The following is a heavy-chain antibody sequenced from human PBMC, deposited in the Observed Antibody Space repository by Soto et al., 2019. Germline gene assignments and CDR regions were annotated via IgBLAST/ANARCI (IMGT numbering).Heavy chain of an antibody. D-gene: IGHD3-10*01. CDR2: ISGSGGST. CDR1: GFTFSSYA. Sequence: EVQLLESGGGLVQPGGSLRLSCAASGFTFSSYAMSWVRQAPGKGLEWVSAISGSGGSTYYADSVKGRFTISRDNSKNTLYLQMNSMRAEDTAVYYCAKASGWFGEFDYWGQGTLFTVSS. J-gene: IGHJ4*02. V-gene: IGHV3-23*01. CDR3: AKASGWFGEFDY.